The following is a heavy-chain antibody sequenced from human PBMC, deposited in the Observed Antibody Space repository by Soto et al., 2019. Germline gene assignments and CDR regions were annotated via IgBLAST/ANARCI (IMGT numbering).Heavy chain of an antibody. Sequence: PGESLKISCQGSGYSFSTHWIAWVRQLPGKGLEAMGLIYPGDSETRYSPSVEGQVTISADKSKTTAYLQWSSLKASDTAFYYCARRVGSWPYYLDSWGQGTLVTVSS. J-gene: IGHJ4*02. CDR3: ARRVGSWPYYLDS. V-gene: IGHV5-51*01. CDR1: GYSFSTHW. CDR2: IYPGDSET. D-gene: IGHD6-13*01.